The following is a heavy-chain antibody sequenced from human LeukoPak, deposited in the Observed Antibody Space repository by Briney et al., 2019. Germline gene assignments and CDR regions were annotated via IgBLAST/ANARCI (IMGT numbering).Heavy chain of an antibody. Sequence: ASVKVSCKVSGYTLTELSMHWVRQAPGKGLEWMGGFDPEDGETIYAQKFQGRVTMTEDTSTDTAYMELSSLRSEDTAVYYCATAHHGIVVVSASNYFDYWGQGTLVTLSS. V-gene: IGHV1-24*01. D-gene: IGHD2-21*02. J-gene: IGHJ4*02. CDR3: ATAHHGIVVVSASNYFDY. CDR2: FDPEDGET. CDR1: GYTLTELS.